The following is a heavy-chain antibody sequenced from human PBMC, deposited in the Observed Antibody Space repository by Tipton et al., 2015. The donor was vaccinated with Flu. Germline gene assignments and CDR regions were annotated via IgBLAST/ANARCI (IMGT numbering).Heavy chain of an antibody. D-gene: IGHD3-10*01. CDR3: AREGYYGSGSLGAFDI. Sequence: TLSLTCTVSGGSISSYYWSWIRQPPGKGLEWIGYIYYSGSTNYNPSLKSRVTISVDTSKNQFSLKLSSVTAADTAVYYCAREGYYGSGSLGAFDIWGQGTMVTVSS. V-gene: IGHV4-59*01. J-gene: IGHJ3*02. CDR1: GGSISSYY. CDR2: IYYSGST.